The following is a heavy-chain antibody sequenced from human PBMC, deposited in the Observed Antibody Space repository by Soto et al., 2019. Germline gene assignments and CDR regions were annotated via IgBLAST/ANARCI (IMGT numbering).Heavy chain of an antibody. CDR3: ARADYSNYGPLDY. CDR2: IIPIFGTA. J-gene: IGHJ4*02. D-gene: IGHD4-4*01. V-gene: IGHV1-69*13. CDR1: GGTFSSYA. Sequence: SVKVSCKASGGTFSSYALSWVRQAPGQGLEWMGGIIPIFGTANYAQKFQGRVTITADESTSTAYMELSSLRSEDTAVYYCARADYSNYGPLDYSGQGTLVTVSS.